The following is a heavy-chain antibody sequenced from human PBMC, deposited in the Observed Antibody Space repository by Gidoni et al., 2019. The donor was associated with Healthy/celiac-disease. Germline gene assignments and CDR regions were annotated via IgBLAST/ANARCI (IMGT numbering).Heavy chain of an antibody. CDR2: IIPIFGTA. J-gene: IGHJ4*02. CDR3: ARAQYYYDSSGYYPFDY. CDR1: GGTFSRYA. V-gene: IGHV1-69*01. D-gene: IGHD3-22*01. Sequence: QVQLVQSGAEVKKPGSSVKVSCQASGGTFSRYAISWVRQAPGQGLEWMGGIIPIFGTANYAQKFQGRVTITADESTSTAYMELSSLRSEDTAVYYCARAQYYYDSSGYYPFDYWGQGTLVTVSS.